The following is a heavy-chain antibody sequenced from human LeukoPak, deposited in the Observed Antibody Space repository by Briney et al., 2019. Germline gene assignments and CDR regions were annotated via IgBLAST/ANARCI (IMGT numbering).Heavy chain of an antibody. CDR1: GFSFDKYG. Sequence: GGSLRLSCEGSGFSFDKYGMHWVRQAPGKGLEWVAFIRYDEGNKYYADSVKGRFTISRDISRNTLYLQMNSLRVEDTAVYYCAKGVSGNSFYLDYWGQGPLVTVSS. CDR2: IRYDEGNK. CDR3: AKGVSGNSFYLDY. J-gene: IGHJ4*02. V-gene: IGHV3-30*02. D-gene: IGHD1-20*01.